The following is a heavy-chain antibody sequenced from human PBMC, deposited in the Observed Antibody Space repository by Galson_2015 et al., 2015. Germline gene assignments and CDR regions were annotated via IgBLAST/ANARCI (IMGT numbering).Heavy chain of an antibody. CDR1: GFTFSSYA. CDR2: ISGSGGST. V-gene: IGHV3-23*01. J-gene: IGHJ4*02. CDR3: AKLGVTMIVVVRAYYFDS. Sequence: SLRLSCAASGFTFSSYAMSWVRQAPGKGLEWVSAISGSGGSTYYADSVKGRFTISRDNSKNTLYLQMNSLRAEDTAVYYCAKLGVTMIVVVRAYYFDSWGQGTLVTVSS. D-gene: IGHD3-22*01.